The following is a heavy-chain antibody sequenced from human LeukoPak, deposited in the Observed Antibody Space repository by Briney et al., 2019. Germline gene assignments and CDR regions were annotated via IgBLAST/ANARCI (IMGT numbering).Heavy chain of an antibody. CDR2: MFASGST. CDR3: ARGGSYDFWSGYYTVDP. J-gene: IGHJ5*02. D-gene: IGHD3-3*01. CDR1: GFSVSSNY. Sequence: GGSLRLSCTASGFSVSSNYMSWVRQAPGKGLEWVSVMFASGSTYYADSVKGRFTISRDNSKNTLYLQMNSLRAEDTAVYYCARGGSYDFWSGYYTVDPWGQGTLVTVSS. V-gene: IGHV3-66*02.